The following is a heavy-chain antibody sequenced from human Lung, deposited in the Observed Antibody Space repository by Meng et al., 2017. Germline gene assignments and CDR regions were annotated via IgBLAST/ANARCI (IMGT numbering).Heavy chain of an antibody. CDR3: ARYVPNGSFWYFDF. V-gene: IGHV1-18*01. Sequence: VQLVPSGADAKKPGAFMKVSCKASGYIFTNYEISWVRQAPGQGLEWMGWISVKNGEAKYPQNFQGRVTMTTDTTTSTAYMELRSLTSDDTAVYYCARYVPNGSFWYFDFWGRGTLVTVSS. D-gene: IGHD6-13*01. J-gene: IGHJ2*01. CDR2: ISVKNGEA. CDR1: GYIFTNYE.